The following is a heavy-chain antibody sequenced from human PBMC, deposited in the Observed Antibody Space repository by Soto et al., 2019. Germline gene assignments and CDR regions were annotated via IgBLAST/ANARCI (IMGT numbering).Heavy chain of an antibody. J-gene: IGHJ3*01. CDR1: GDTFRCYG. V-gene: IGHV1-18*04. CDR3: SVLLRLPFGF. D-gene: IGHD2-15*01. Sequence: ASVKVCWTARGDTFRCYGITWVRHAPGQGREWMGWISVYNGNTNYTQNFQGRVTMTTDTSTSTADRERRSFRSEDTAVYCCSVLLRLPFGFWAQGTMVTVSS. CDR2: ISVYNGNT.